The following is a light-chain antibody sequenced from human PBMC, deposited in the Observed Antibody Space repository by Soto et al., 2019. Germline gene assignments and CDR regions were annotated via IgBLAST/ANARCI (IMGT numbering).Light chain of an antibody. CDR2: AAY. V-gene: IGKV1-39*01. Sequence: DLQMTQSPSSLSASVGDRVTITCRASQNIRNYLNWYQQTPGKAPKLLIYAAYSLQTGVPSRFSGSGSGADFTLTISSLQPEDFGTCFCQQSSSTPYRLGQGTKREIK. CDR1: QNIRNY. J-gene: IGKJ2*03. CDR3: QQSSSTPYR.